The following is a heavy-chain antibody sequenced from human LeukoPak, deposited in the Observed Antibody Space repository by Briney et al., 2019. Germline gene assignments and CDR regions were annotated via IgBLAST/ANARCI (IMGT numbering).Heavy chain of an antibody. CDR2: IYYSGST. J-gene: IGHJ4*02. V-gene: IGHV4-59*12. CDR3: ARADSLYSSGWFR. D-gene: IGHD6-19*01. CDR1: GASISGYY. Sequence: PSETLSLTCTVSGASISGYYWSWIRQPPGKGLEWIGYIYYSGSTKYNPSLKSRVTITVDTSKNQFSLKLSSVTAADTAVYYCARADSLYSSGWFRWGQGTLVTVSS.